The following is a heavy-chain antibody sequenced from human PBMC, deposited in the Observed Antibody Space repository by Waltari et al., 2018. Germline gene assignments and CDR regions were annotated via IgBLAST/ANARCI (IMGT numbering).Heavy chain of an antibody. J-gene: IGHJ5*02. V-gene: IGHV4-4*07. CDR1: GDSDVSNY. D-gene: IGHD3-16*01. Sequence: QVQLHESGPGLVQPSETLSLACSVSGDSDVSNYWSWIRQSAGKGMEWIGRIYVGGTTNYNPALSGRVSMSVDMSKNQIFLKIMSVTAADTGVYYCARETRHGDWFDPWGQGTLVTVSS. CDR3: ARETRHGDWFDP. CDR2: IYVGGTT.